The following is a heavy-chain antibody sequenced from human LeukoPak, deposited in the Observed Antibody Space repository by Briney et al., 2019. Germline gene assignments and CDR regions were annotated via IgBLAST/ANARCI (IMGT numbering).Heavy chain of an antibody. J-gene: IGHJ4*02. CDR3: ARGRNDYGYYFDY. D-gene: IGHD4-17*01. CDR2: IYYSGST. V-gene: IGHV4-59*01. CDR1: GGSFSGYY. Sequence: PSETLSLTCAVYGGSFSGYYWSWIRQPPGKGLEWIGSIYYSGSTHHNPSLKSRVTISVDTSQNQFSLKLSSVTAADTAVYYCARGRNDYGYYFDYWGQGTLVTVSS.